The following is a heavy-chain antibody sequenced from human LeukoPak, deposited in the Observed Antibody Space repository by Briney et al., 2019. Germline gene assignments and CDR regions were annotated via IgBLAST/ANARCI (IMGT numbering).Heavy chain of an antibody. V-gene: IGHV3-74*01. Sequence: GGSLRLSCAASGFTSSSYWMHWVRQVPGKGLVWVSRISGDGTARNYADSVKGRFAISRDDAKNTVDLQMNSLRGEDTAVYYCVRGRGSYGWFDPWGQGTLVTVSS. D-gene: IGHD3-10*01. J-gene: IGHJ5*02. CDR1: GFTSSSYW. CDR2: ISGDGTAR. CDR3: VRGRGSYGWFDP.